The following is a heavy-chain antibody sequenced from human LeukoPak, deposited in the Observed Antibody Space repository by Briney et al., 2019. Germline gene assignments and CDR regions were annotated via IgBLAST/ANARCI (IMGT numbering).Heavy chain of an antibody. V-gene: IGHV1-69*05. J-gene: IGHJ4*02. Sequence: ASVKVSCKTSGCAFSSYAITWVRQAPGQGLEWMGRIILIFDTTNYAQKFQGRVTITTDESTNTVYMELSSLRSEDTAVYFCARSRATVTWFDYWGQGTLVTVSS. D-gene: IGHD5-18*01. CDR3: ARSRATVTWFDY. CDR2: IILIFDTT. CDR1: GCAFSSYA.